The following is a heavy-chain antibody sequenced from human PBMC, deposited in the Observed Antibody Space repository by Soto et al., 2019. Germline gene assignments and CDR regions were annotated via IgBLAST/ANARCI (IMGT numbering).Heavy chain of an antibody. D-gene: IGHD3-9*01. Sequence: SETLSLTCTVSGGSISSYYWSWIRQPPGKGLEWIGYIYYSGSTNYNPSLKSRVTISVDTSKNQFSLKLSSVTAADTAVYYCARGEYYDILTGYYPSNSFDYWGQGTLVTVSS. J-gene: IGHJ4*02. CDR2: IYYSGST. CDR3: ARGEYYDILTGYYPSNSFDY. V-gene: IGHV4-59*01. CDR1: GGSISSYY.